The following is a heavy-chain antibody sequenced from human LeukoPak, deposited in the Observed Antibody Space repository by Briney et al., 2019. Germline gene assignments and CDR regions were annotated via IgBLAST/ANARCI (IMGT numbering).Heavy chain of an antibody. J-gene: IGHJ3*02. CDR2: IYYSGST. Sequence: PSDTLSLTCTVSGGSISSGDYYWSWIRQPPGKGLEWIGYIYYSGSTYYNPSLKSRVTISVDTSKNQFSLKLSSVTAADTAVYYCARDEGLHAFDIWGQGTMVTVSS. CDR1: GGSISSGDYY. V-gene: IGHV4-30-4*02. CDR3: ARDEGLHAFDI.